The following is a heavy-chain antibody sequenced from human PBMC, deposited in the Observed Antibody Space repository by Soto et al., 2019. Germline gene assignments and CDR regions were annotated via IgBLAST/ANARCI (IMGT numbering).Heavy chain of an antibody. V-gene: IGHV3-23*01. CDR1: GFTFSSYA. CDR3: ARGDRGGSGSPASYYYSGLDG. D-gene: IGHD3-10*01. CDR2: VSAGGDMT. Sequence: DVQLLESGGHLVQPGGSLRLSCAASGFTFSSYAMSWVRQAPGKGLEWVSSVSAGGDMTYYSDSVKGRFTISRDNSNNALFLQMNSLRIEDPALYYCARGDRGGSGSPASYYYSGLDGWGQGTTVTVS. J-gene: IGHJ6*02.